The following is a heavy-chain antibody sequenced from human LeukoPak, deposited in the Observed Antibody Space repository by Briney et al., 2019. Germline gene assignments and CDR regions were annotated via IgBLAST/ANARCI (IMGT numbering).Heavy chain of an antibody. Sequence: ASVKVSCKASGYTFTGYYMHWVRQAPGQGLEWMGWINPNSGGTNYAQKFQGWVTMTRDTSISTAYMELSRLRSDDTAVYYCARMAVGYCSSTSCYEDYYYYGMDVWGQGTTITVSS. J-gene: IGHJ6*02. CDR3: ARMAVGYCSSTSCYEDYYYYGMDV. CDR1: GYTFTGYY. D-gene: IGHD2-2*01. CDR2: INPNSGGT. V-gene: IGHV1-2*04.